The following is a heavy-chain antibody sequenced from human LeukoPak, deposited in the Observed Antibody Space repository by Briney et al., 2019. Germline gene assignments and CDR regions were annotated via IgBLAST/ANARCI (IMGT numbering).Heavy chain of an antibody. CDR1: GGSISSYY. J-gene: IGHJ4*02. V-gene: IGHV4-38-2*02. CDR2: IYHSGST. Sequence: SETLSLTCTVSGGSISSYYWSWIRQPPGKGLEWIGSIYHSGSTYYNPSLKSRVTISVDTSKNQFSLKLSSVTAADTAVYYCARAVYDIQYYFDYWGQGTLVTVSS. D-gene: IGHD3-9*01. CDR3: ARAVYDIQYYFDY.